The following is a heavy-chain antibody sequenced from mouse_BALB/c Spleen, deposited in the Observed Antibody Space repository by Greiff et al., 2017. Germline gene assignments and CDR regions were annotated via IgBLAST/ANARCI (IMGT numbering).Heavy chain of an antibody. CDR2: IYPGNSDT. D-gene: IGHD1-2*01. CDR1: GYSFTSYW. CDR3: TRGDSATSYWYFDV. Sequence: DVQLQESGTVLARPGASVKMSCKASGYSFTSYWMHWGKQRPGQGLEWIGAIYPGNSDTSYNQKFKGKAKLTAVTSASTAYMELSSLTNEDSAVYYCTRGDSATSYWYFDVWGAGTTVTVAS. V-gene: IGHV1-5*01. J-gene: IGHJ1*01.